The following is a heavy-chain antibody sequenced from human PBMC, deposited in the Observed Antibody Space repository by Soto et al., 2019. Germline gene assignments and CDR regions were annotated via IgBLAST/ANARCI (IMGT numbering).Heavy chain of an antibody. CDR2: INPSGVNT. Sequence: QVQLVQSGAEVKKPGASVKVSCKTSGYTFTNYYIHWVRQAPGQGLEWMGIINPSGVNTTYAHKFQGRVTMTRDRSTSTVYMELSSLRSEDTAVYYCAREFIAGYYDSSGNNAFDFWGQGTMVTVSS. CDR1: GYTFTNYY. V-gene: IGHV1-46*01. CDR3: AREFIAGYYDSSGNNAFDF. D-gene: IGHD3-22*01. J-gene: IGHJ3*01.